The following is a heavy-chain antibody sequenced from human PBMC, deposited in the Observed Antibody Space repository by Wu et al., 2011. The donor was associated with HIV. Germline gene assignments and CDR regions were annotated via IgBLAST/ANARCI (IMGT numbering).Heavy chain of an antibody. D-gene: IGHD3-10*02. V-gene: IGHV1-18*01. CDR1: GYSFNTNG. CDR2: ISGYNGDT. J-gene: IGHJ4*02. Sequence: QVQLVQSGAEVKKPGASVKVSCKTSGYSFNTNGITWVRQAPGQGLEWMGWISGYNGDTYYTQTFQDRVTMTIETSTTTAYLELVSLRSDDTAIYHCVTSPYVTRLTRGGAPFDYWGQGTLVTVSS. CDR3: VTSPYVTRLTRGGAPFDY.